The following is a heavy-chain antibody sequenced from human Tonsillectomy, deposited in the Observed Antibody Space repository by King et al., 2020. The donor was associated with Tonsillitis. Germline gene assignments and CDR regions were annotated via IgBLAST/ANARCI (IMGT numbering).Heavy chain of an antibody. Sequence: QLQESGPGLVKPSETLSLTCTVSGGSISSSYWSWVRQPPGQGLEWIGYVYYSGSTYYNPSLNSRVTISVDTSKNHFSLRLSSVTAADTAGYYCTRSGIPAADWYFDLWGRGTLVTVSS. V-gene: IGHV4-59*08. CDR2: VYYSGST. J-gene: IGHJ2*01. D-gene: IGHD6-13*01. CDR3: TRSGIPAADWYFDL. CDR1: GGSISSSY.